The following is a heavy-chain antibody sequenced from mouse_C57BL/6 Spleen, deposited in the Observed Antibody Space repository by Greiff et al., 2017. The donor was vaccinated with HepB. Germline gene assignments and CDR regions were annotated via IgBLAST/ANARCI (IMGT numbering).Heavy chain of an antibody. D-gene: IGHD1-1*01. J-gene: IGHJ2*01. CDR3: ARYYYGSSYPYYFDY. CDR1: GFTFSSYG. V-gene: IGHV5-6*01. CDR2: ISSGGSYT. Sequence: VQLKESGGDLVKPGGSLKLSCAASGFTFSSYGMSWVRQTPDKRLEWVATISSGGSYTYYPDSVKGRFTISRDNAKNTLYLQMSSLKSEDTAMYYCARYYYGSSYPYYFDYWGQGTTLTVSS.